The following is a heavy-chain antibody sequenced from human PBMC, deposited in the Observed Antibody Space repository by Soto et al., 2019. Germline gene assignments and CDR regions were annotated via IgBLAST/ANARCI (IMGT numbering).Heavy chain of an antibody. CDR1: GFTFSSYA. CDR3: ARDRPVVVTATFHY. Sequence: PGGSLRLSCAASGFTFSSYAMHWVRQAPGKGLEWVAVISYDGSNKYYADSVKGRFTISRDNSKNTLYLQMNSLRAEDTAVYYCARDRPVVVTATFHYWGQGTLVTVSS. CDR2: ISYDGSNK. D-gene: IGHD2-21*02. J-gene: IGHJ4*02. V-gene: IGHV3-30-3*01.